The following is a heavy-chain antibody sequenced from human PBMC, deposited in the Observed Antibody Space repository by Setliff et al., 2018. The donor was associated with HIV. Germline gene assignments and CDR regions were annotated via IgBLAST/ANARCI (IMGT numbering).Heavy chain of an antibody. CDR2: ISVHIGNT. J-gene: IGHJ4*02. V-gene: IGHV1-18*01. D-gene: IGHD1-26*01. CDR1: GYTFSTYD. CDR3: ARGGRGSRFDY. Sequence: ASVKVSCKASGYTFSTYDINWVRQAPGQGLEWVGWISVHIGNTDYAQNLQDRVTMTTDISTNTAYMELRSLRSDDTAVYYCARGGRGSRFDYWGQGTLVTVSS.